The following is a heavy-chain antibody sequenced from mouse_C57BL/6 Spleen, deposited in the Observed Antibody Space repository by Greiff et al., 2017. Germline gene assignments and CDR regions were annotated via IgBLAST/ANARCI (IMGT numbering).Heavy chain of an antibody. CDR2: IYPGDGDT. CDR3: ARGDWDVGAY. D-gene: IGHD4-1*01. V-gene: IGHV1-82*01. CDR1: GYAFSSSW. J-gene: IGHJ3*01. Sequence: QVQLQQSGPELVKPGASVKISCKASGYAFSSSWMNWVKQRPGKGLEWIGRIYPGDGDTNYNGKFKGKATLTADKASSSDYMQISSLTSEDSAVYVCARGDWDVGAYWGQGTLVTVSA.